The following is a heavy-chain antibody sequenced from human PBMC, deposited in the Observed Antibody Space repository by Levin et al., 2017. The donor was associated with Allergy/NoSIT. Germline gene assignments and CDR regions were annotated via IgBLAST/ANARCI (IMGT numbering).Heavy chain of an antibody. J-gene: IGHJ4*02. V-gene: IGHV3-30-3*01. CDR1: GFTFSSYA. CDR2: ISYDGSNK. CDR3: ARGPQEWIQLWFPLGY. D-gene: IGHD5-18*01. Sequence: PGGSLRLSCAASGFTFSSYAMHWVRQAPGKGLEWVAVISYDGSNKYYADSVKGRFTISRDNSKNTLYLQMNSLRAEDTAVYYCARGPQEWIQLWFPLGYWGQGTLVTVSS.